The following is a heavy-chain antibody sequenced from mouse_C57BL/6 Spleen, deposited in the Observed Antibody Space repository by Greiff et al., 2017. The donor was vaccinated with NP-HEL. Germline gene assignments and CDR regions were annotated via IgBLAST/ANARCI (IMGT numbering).Heavy chain of an antibody. CDR3: ARRGCYGSSYAY. V-gene: IGHV1-55*01. D-gene: IGHD1-1*01. Sequence: VQLQQSGAELVKPGASVKMSCKASGYTFTSYWITWVKQRPGQGLEWIGDIYPGSGSTNYNEKFKSKATLTVDTSSSTAYMQLSSLTSEDSAVYYCARRGCYGSSYAYWGQGTPLTVSS. CDR2: IYPGSGST. CDR1: GYTFTSYW. J-gene: IGHJ2*01.